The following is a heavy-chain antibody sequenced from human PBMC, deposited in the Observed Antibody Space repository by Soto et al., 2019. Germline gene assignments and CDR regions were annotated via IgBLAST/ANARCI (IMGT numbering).Heavy chain of an antibody. Sequence: GGSLRLSCAASGFTFSTYWMHWVRQAPGKGLVWVSRINNDGSSTNYADSVKGRFTISRDNAKNTLYLQMNSLGADDTAVYYCARKVYSSGWYNDYWGQGTLVTVSS. CDR3: ARKVYSSGWYNDY. V-gene: IGHV3-74*01. J-gene: IGHJ4*02. CDR1: GFTFSTYW. CDR2: INNDGSST. D-gene: IGHD6-19*01.